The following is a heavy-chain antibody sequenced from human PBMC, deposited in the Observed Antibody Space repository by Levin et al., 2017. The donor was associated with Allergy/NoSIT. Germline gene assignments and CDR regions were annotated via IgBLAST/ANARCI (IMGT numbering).Heavy chain of an antibody. CDR1: GFTFSSYW. Sequence: GESLKISCAASGFTFSSYWMSWVRQAPGKGLEWVANIKQDGSEKYYVDSVKGRFTISRDNAKNSLYLQMNSLRAEDTAVYYCARDRIAVAGNWFDPWGQGTLVTVSS. J-gene: IGHJ5*02. CDR3: ARDRIAVAGNWFDP. V-gene: IGHV3-7*04. D-gene: IGHD6-19*01. CDR2: IKQDGSEK.